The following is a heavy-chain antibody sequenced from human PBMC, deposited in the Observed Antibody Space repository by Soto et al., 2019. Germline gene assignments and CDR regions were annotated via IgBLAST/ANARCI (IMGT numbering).Heavy chain of an antibody. CDR2: PIPYNGQT. CDR1: GYIFTNYT. D-gene: IGHD3-10*01. V-gene: IGHV1-3*01. CDR3: AREDGSGTFQGGHLDN. J-gene: IGHJ4*02. Sequence: QGQVMQSGAEVEKPGASVKLSCKSSGYIFTNYTIHWLRQAPGQRPEWMGWPIPYNGQTLYSPKLQDRLNITRDTSASTADMGLRSLRVEDTAVYYCAREDGSGTFQGGHLDNWGQGSPVAASS.